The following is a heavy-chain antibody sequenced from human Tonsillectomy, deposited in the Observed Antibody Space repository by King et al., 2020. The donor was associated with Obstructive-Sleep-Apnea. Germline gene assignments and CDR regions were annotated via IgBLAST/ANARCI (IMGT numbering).Heavy chain of an antibody. D-gene: IGHD1-14*01. CDR3: AGSEGYYYGMDV. CDR1: GFTFSTYV. Sequence: VQLVESGGGVVQPGRSLRLSCVDSGFTFSTYVIYWVRQAPGKGLEWVAVISSDGNNKYYADSVKGRFTISRDNSKNTLYLQMNSLGVEDTAVYFCAGSEGYYYGMDVWGQGAPVTVSS. V-gene: IGHV3-30*04. J-gene: IGHJ6*02. CDR2: ISSDGNNK.